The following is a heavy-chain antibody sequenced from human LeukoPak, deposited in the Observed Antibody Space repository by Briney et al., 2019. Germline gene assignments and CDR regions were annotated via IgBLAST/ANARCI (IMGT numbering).Heavy chain of an antibody. CDR1: GYTFSSYA. Sequence: GGSLRLSCTASGYTFSSYAMQWVRQAPGKGLEWVSAISGSGGSTYYADSVKGRFTISRDNSKNALYLQMNSLRAEDTAVYYCAKDNEDSSGWPLLFDYWGQGTLVTVSS. CDR2: ISGSGGST. V-gene: IGHV3-23*01. D-gene: IGHD6-19*01. CDR3: AKDNEDSSGWPLLFDY. J-gene: IGHJ4*02.